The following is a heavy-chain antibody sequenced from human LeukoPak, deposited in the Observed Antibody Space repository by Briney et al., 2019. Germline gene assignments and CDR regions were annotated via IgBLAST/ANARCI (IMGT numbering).Heavy chain of an antibody. Sequence: GGSLRLSCAASGFTFSSYAMSWVRQAPGKGLEWVSAISGSGGSTYYADSVKGRFTISRDNSKNTLYLQMNSLRAEDTAVYYCARLRRGYDSSGYSNYFDYWGQGTLVTVSS. J-gene: IGHJ4*02. CDR3: ARLRRGYDSSGYSNYFDY. CDR2: ISGSGGST. CDR1: GFTFSSYA. D-gene: IGHD3-22*01. V-gene: IGHV3-23*01.